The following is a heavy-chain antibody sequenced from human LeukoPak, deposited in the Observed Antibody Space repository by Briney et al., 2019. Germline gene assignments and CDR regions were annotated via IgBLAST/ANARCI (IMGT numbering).Heavy chain of an antibody. J-gene: IGHJ3*01. CDR2: IYWNDDK. CDR3: AHIDGLREYSGYDAFDV. V-gene: IGHV2-5*01. CDR1: GFSLTTSGVG. D-gene: IGHD5-12*01. Sequence: KESGPTLVKPTQTLTLTCTFSGFSLTTSGVGVGWIRQPPGKALEWLAFIYWNDDKCYSPSLKSRLTIIKDTSKNQVVLTMTNMDPVDTATYYCAHIDGLREYSGYDAFDVWGPGTKVTVSS.